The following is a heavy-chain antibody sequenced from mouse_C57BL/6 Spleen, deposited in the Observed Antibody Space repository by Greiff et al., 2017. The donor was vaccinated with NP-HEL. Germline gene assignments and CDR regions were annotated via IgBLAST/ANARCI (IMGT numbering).Heavy chain of an antibody. CDR1: GFSFNTYA. V-gene: IGHV10-1*01. Sequence: EVQLLESGGGLVQPKGSLKLSCAASGFSFNTYAMHWVRQAPGKGLEWVARIRSKSNNYATYYAESVKDRFTISRDDSESMLYLQMNNLKTEDTAMYYCVTSTRVTSYAMDYWGQRTPATVSS. CDR2: IRSKSNNYAT. D-gene: IGHD2-2*01. CDR3: VTSTRVTSYAMDY. J-gene: IGHJ4*01.